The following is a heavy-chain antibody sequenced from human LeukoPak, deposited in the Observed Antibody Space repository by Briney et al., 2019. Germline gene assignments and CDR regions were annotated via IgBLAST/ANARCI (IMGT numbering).Heavy chain of an antibody. CDR2: IYYSGST. D-gene: IGHD2-2*01. CDR1: GGSISSYY. CDR3: ARSTYGGRVWFDP. Sequence: SETLSLTCTVSGGSISSYYWSWIRQPPGKGLEWIGYIYYSGSTNYNPSLKSRVTISVDTSKNQFSLKLSSVTAADTAVYYCARSTYGGRVWFDPWGQGTLVTVSS. J-gene: IGHJ5*02. V-gene: IGHV4-59*01.